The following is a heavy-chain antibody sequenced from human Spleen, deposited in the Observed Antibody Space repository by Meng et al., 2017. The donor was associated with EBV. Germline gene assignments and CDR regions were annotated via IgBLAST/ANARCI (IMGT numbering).Heavy chain of an antibody. CDR3: ARGKCSTTSCPIDH. D-gene: IGHD2-2*01. CDR1: GYTFTSFE. J-gene: IGHJ4*02. Sequence: VQRRDCGVVVKKPWASVKVSCTTSGYTFTSFEINWVRQATGQGLEWMGWMRPKSGNTGYAQKFQGRVTLTRNTSISTAYMELTNLRSEDTAIYYCARGKCSTTSCPIDHWGQGTLVTVSS. CDR2: MRPKSGNT. V-gene: IGHV1-8*01.